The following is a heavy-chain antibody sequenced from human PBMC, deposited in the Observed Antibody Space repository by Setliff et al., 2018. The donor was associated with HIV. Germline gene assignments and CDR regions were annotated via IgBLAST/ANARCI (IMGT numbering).Heavy chain of an antibody. J-gene: IGHJ4*02. CDR1: GGSISSTSYY. Sequence: TSETLSLTCSVSGGSISSTSYYWGWIRHPPGKGLEWIGNVYYTGSTYYNPPLKSRVTISIDTSKNQFSLKLSSVTAADTAVYYCARLPLRSGSPIDYWGQGTLVTVSS. CDR3: ARLPLRSGSPIDY. D-gene: IGHD1-26*01. V-gene: IGHV4-39*07. CDR2: VYYTGST.